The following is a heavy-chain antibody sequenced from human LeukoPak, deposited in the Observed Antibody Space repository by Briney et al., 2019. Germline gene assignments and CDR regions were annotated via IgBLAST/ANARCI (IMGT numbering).Heavy chain of an antibody. J-gene: IGHJ4*02. V-gene: IGHV1-24*01. CDR1: GYTLTELS. Sequence: ASVKVSCKVSGYTLTELSMPWVRQAPGKGLEWMGGFDPEDGETIYAQKLQGRVTMTEDTSTDTAYMELSRPRSQHPALYYCARSYSSSWYLLGIDNWGQGNLVTVSS. CDR3: ARSYSSSWYLLGIDN. CDR2: FDPEDGET. D-gene: IGHD6-13*01.